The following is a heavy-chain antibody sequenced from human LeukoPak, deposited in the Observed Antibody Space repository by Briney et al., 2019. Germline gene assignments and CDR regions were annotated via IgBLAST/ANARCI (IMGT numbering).Heavy chain of an antibody. Sequence: GASVKVSCKASGYTFTSYDINWVRQATGQGFEWMGWMNPNSGNTGYAQKFQGRVTMTRYTSISTAYMELSSLRSEDTAVYYCARAPGLGSTDYYYYYMDVWGKGTTVTVSS. CDR3: ARAPGLGSTDYYYYYMDV. CDR1: GYTFTSYD. CDR2: MNPNSGNT. V-gene: IGHV1-8*01. J-gene: IGHJ6*03. D-gene: IGHD1-14*01.